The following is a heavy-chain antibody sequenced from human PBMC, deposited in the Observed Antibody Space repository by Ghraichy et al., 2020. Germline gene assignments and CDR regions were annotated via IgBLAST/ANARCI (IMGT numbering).Heavy chain of an antibody. CDR3: ARISPSFGGVTRARVFTEFDY. J-gene: IGHJ4*02. Sequence: SETLSLTCTVSGGSISSSSYFWGWIRQPPGKGLEWIGSIYYRRNTYYNPPLKSRVTISVDMSKNQFSLKLSSVTAADTAVYYCARISPSFGGVTRARVFTEFDYWGQGTLVTVSS. CDR1: GGSISSSSYF. D-gene: IGHD3-16*01. V-gene: IGHV4-39*01. CDR2: IYYRRNT.